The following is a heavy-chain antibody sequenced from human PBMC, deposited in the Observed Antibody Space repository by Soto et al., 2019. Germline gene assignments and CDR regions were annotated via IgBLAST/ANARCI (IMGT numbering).Heavy chain of an antibody. Sequence: GGSLRLSCAASGFTFDDYTMHWVRQAPGKGLEWVSLISWDGGSTYYADSVKGRFTISRDNSKNSLYLQMNSLRTEDTALYYCAKDIAPTLFYCSSTSCFSDDAFDIWGQGTMVTVSS. CDR1: GFTFDDYT. J-gene: IGHJ3*02. V-gene: IGHV3-43*01. CDR3: AKDIAPTLFYCSSTSCFSDDAFDI. CDR2: ISWDGGST. D-gene: IGHD2-2*01.